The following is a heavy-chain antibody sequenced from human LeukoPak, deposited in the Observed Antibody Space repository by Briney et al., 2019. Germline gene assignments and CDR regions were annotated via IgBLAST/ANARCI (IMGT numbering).Heavy chain of an antibody. CDR2: ISYDGSNK. J-gene: IGHJ4*02. Sequence: GGSLRLSCATSGFTYSSNGMHWVRQAPGKGLEWVAVISYDGSNKYYADSVKGRFTISRDNSWNTLFLQMNSLRDEDTAMYFCAKYFYSVDDFRPGRRYFDFWGQGTLVTVSS. CDR3: AKYFYSVDDFRPGRRYFDF. V-gene: IGHV3-30*18. D-gene: IGHD3/OR15-3a*01. CDR1: GFTYSSNG.